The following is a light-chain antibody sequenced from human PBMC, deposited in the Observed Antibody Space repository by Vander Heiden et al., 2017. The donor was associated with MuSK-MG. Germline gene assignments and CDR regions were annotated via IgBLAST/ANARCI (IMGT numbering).Light chain of an antibody. J-gene: IGLJ2*01. CDR2: RNN. CDR3: AAWDDSRNGVV. V-gene: IGLV1-44*01. Sequence: QSVLTQPPSASGTPGQRVTISCSGRSSNIGSNTVNWYQQTPGTAPNLLIYRNNQRPSGVPDRFSGSKSGTSASLAISGLQSEDEADYYCAAWDDSRNGVVFGGGTKLTVL. CDR1: SSNIGSNT.